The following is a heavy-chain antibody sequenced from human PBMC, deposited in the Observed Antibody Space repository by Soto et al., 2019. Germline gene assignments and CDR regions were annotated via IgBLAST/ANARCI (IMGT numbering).Heavy chain of an antibody. D-gene: IGHD1-7*01. CDR3: AKELAGTGLIVYFDV. CDR1: GFTFSSYA. J-gene: IGHJ4*02. CDR2: ISGSGGST. V-gene: IGHV3-23*01. Sequence: GGSLRLSCAASGFTFSSYAMSWVRQAPGKGLEWVSAISGSGGSTYYADSVKGRFTISRDNSKNTMYLQMNSLRAEDTAVYYCAKELAGTGLIVYFDVWGPGTLVTVFS.